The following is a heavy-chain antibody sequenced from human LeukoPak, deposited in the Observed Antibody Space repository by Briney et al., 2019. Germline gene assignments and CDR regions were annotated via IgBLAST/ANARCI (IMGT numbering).Heavy chain of an antibody. CDR3: ARMLRQQLANFDY. D-gene: IGHD6-13*01. V-gene: IGHV4-34*01. CDR2: INHSGST. J-gene: IGHJ4*02. CDR1: GGSFSGYY. Sequence: PSETLSLTCAVYGGSFSGYYWSWIRQPPGKGLEWIGEINHSGSTNYNPSLKSRVTISVDTSKNQFSLKLSSVTAADTAVYYCARMLRQQLANFDYWGQGTLVTVSS.